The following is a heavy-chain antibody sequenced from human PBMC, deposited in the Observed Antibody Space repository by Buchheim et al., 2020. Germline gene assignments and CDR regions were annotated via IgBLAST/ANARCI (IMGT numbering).Heavy chain of an antibody. V-gene: IGHV4-30-4*01. CDR1: GGSISSGDYY. D-gene: IGHD3-10*01. CDR2: IYYSGST. Sequence: QVQLQESGPGLVKPSQTLSLTCTVSGGSISSGDYYWSWIRQPPGKGLEWIGYIYYSGSTYYNPSLKSRVTISVDTSKNQFSLKLSSVTAADTAVYYCARDLALTARYGSGSYYNIYYYGMDVWGQGTT. CDR3: ARDLALTARYGSGSYYNIYYYGMDV. J-gene: IGHJ6*02.